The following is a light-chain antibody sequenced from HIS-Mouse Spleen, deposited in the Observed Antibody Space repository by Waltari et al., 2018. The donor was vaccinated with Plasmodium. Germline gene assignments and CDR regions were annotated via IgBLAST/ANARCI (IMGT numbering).Light chain of an antibody. J-gene: IGLJ3*02. V-gene: IGLV3-10*01. CDR3: YSTDSSGNHRV. CDR2: EDS. Sequence: SYELTQPPSVSVSPGQTARITCTGDALPTNYAHWYQQKSGQAPVLVIYEDSKRPPGIPGRFSGSSSGTMATLTISGAQVEDEADYYCYSTDSSGNHRVFGGGTKLTVL. CDR1: ALPTNY.